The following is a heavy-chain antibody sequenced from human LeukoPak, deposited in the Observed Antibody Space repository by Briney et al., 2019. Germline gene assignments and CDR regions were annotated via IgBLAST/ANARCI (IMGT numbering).Heavy chain of an antibody. Sequence: ASVKVSCKASGYTFTGYGISWVRQAPGQGLEWMGWISAYNGNTNYAQKLQGRVTMTTDTSTSTAYMELRSLRSDDTAVYYCARGVPYYYGSGRLDYWGQGTLVTVSS. CDR1: GYTFTGYG. J-gene: IGHJ4*02. CDR2: ISAYNGNT. V-gene: IGHV1-18*01. CDR3: ARGVPYYYGSGRLDY. D-gene: IGHD3-10*01.